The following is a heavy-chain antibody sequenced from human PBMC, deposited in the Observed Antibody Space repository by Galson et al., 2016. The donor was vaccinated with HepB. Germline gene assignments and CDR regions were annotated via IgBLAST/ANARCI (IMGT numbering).Heavy chain of an antibody. CDR1: GFTFSNYA. D-gene: IGHD3-10*01. V-gene: IGHV3-30*04. J-gene: IGHJ4*02. Sequence: SLRLSCAASGFTFSNYALHWVRQAPGKGLEWLAIISYDGSWMYYSDSVQGRFTVSRYNSKNTVFLQMNDLTNDDTAVYYCSRGRGSGSFLIDSWGQGNMVIVSS. CDR3: SRGRGSGSFLIDS. CDR2: ISYDGSWM.